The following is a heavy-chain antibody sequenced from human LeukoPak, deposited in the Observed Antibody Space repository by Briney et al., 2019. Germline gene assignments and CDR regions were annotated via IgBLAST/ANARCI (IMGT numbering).Heavy chain of an antibody. J-gene: IGHJ4*02. D-gene: IGHD4-17*01. CDR1: GFTFSSYG. CDR3: AKEIPVTTRSGY. CDR2: IRYDGSNK. Sequence: PGGSLRLSCAASGFTFSSYGMHWVRQAPGKGLEWVAFIRYDGSNKYYADSVKGRFTISRDNFKNTLYLQMNSLRAEDTAVYYCAKEIPVTTRSGYWGQGTLVTVSS. V-gene: IGHV3-30*02.